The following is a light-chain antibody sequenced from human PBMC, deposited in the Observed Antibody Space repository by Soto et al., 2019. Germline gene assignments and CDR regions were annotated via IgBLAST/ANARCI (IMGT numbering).Light chain of an antibody. CDR2: EVS. Sequence: QSVLTQPPSASGSPGQSVTISCTGTNSDVGGYNYVSWYQQHPGKAPKLMIYEVSKRPSGVPDRFSGSKSGNTASLTVSGLQAEDEADYYCSSYAGSNNLYVFGTGNKVTVL. J-gene: IGLJ1*01. CDR1: NSDVGGYNY. CDR3: SSYAGSNNLYV. V-gene: IGLV2-8*01.